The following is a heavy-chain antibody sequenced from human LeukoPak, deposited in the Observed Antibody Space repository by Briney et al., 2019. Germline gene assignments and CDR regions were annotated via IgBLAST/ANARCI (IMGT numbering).Heavy chain of an antibody. Sequence: QPGGSLRLSCVASGFTFSQYAISWVRQAPGKGLEWVSTITGSSGSTYYADSVQGRFTISRDNSKNTLYLQMNSLRAEDTALYYCAKNRNYLHDVFDIWGHGTMVTVSS. CDR3: AKNRNYLHDVFDI. D-gene: IGHD2/OR15-2a*01. CDR1: GFTFSQYA. J-gene: IGHJ3*02. CDR2: ITGSSGST. V-gene: IGHV3-23*01.